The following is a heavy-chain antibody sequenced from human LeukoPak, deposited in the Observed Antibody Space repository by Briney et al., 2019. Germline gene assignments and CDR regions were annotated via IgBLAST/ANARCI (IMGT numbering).Heavy chain of an antibody. V-gene: IGHV1-18*01. CDR2: ISAYNGNT. CDR3: AREGCSSTSCRMMYNWFDP. D-gene: IGHD2-2*01. Sequence: ASVKVSCKASGYTFTSYGISWVRQAPGQGLEWMGWISAYNGNTNYAQKLQGRVTMTTDTSTSTAYMELRSLRSDDTAVYYCAREGCSSTSCRMMYNWFDPWGQGTLVTVSS. CDR1: GYTFTSYG. J-gene: IGHJ5*02.